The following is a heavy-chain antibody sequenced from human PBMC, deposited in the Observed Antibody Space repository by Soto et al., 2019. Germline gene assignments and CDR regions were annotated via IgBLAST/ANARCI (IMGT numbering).Heavy chain of an antibody. CDR3: ARHDEANDSYYYGSGSPFDY. J-gene: IGHJ4*02. CDR1: GGSISNYY. D-gene: IGHD3-10*01. CDR2: ISTSGST. Sequence: SETMSLTCNVPGGSISNYYWNSIRQPAGKGLEWIRRISTSGSTNYNPPLKSRVTMSVDTSKNQFALKLSSGTGGYTAVYYCARHDEANDSYYYGSGSPFDYWGQRTLVTVSS. V-gene: IGHV4-4*07.